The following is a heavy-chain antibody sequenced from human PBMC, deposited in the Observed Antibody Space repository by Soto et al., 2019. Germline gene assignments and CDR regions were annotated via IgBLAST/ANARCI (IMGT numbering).Heavy chain of an antibody. Sequence: QVQLQESGPGLVKPSQTLSLTCTVSGASVSSAGIYWSWIRQHPEKGLEWIGYVFYTGITYYTPSVKSRVTISVDTSKNQFYLNLTSVTAADTAVYYCARNLGSSKPYYFDSWGQGTLVTVSS. D-gene: IGHD1-26*01. CDR2: VFYTGIT. J-gene: IGHJ4*02. CDR1: GASVSSAGIY. CDR3: ARNLGSSKPYYFDS. V-gene: IGHV4-31*03.